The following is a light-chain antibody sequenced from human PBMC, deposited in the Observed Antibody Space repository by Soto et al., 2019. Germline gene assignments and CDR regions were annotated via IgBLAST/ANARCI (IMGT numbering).Light chain of an antibody. V-gene: IGKV3-11*01. J-gene: IGKJ1*01. CDR2: DAS. CDR3: QQRSNWPPWT. CDR1: QSVSSY. Sequence: ELVLTQSPATLSLSPGERATLSCRASQSVSSYLAWYQQKPGQAPRLLIYDASNRATGIPARFSGSGSGTDFTLTISCLEPEDFAVYYCQQRSNWPPWTVGQGTKVDIK.